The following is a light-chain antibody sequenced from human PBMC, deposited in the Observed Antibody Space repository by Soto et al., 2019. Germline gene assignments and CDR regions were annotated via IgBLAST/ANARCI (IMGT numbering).Light chain of an antibody. V-gene: IGKV3-15*01. CDR3: QHYNEWPPGFT. CDR2: STS. CDR1: QSVGSN. Sequence: EIVMTQSTATLSVSPGGRATLSCRASQSVGSNLAWYQQKPGQAPRLLFYSTSTRATDVPARFSGSGPGTEFTLTISSLQSEDFAVYYCQHYNEWPPGFTFGPGTKVDVK. J-gene: IGKJ3*01.